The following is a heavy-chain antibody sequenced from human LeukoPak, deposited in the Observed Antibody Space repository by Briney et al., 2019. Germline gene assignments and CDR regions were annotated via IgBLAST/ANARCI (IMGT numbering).Heavy chain of an antibody. CDR2: IDDKSGGT. CDR3: ARWRGYSSGWSGPFDD. Sequence: ASVTVSFKASGYTFTVHYMHWVRQAPGQGLEWMGWIDDKSGGTKYAQRFQGRVTMTRDTSINTGYMELSSLTSDDTAVYYCARWRGYSSGWSGPFDDWGQGTLVTVSS. CDR1: GYTFTVHY. J-gene: IGHJ4*02. V-gene: IGHV1-2*02. D-gene: IGHD6-13*01.